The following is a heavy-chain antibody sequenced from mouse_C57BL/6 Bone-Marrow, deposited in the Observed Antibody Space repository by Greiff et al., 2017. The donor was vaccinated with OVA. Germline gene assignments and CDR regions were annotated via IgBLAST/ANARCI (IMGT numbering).Heavy chain of an antibody. CDR3: ARRSDGYYAMDY. CDR1: GFTFSDYY. D-gene: IGHD2-3*01. CDR2: ISNGGGST. Sequence: EVMLVESGGGLVQPGGSLKLSCAASGFTFSDYYMYWVRQTPEKRLEWVAYISNGGGSTYYPDTVKGRFTISRDNAKNTLYLKVSRLKSEDTAMYYCARRSDGYYAMDYWGQGTSVTVSS. J-gene: IGHJ4*01. V-gene: IGHV5-12*01.